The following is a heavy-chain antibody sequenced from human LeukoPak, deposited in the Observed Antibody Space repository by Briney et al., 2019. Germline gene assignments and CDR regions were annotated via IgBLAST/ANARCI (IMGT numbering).Heavy chain of an antibody. J-gene: IGHJ4*02. CDR1: GFTFSSYS. D-gene: IGHD2-15*01. CDR2: ISSSSSYI. Sequence: KAGGSLRLSCAASGFTFSSYSMNWVRQAPGKGLEWVSSISSSSSYIYYADSVKGRFTISRDNAKNSLYLQMNSLRAEDTAVYYCARDAIYCSGGGCYDDYWGQGTLVTVSS. V-gene: IGHV3-21*01. CDR3: ARDAIYCSGGGCYDDY.